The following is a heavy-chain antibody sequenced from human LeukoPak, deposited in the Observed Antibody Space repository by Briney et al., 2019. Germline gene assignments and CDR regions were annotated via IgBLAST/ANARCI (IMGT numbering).Heavy chain of an antibody. J-gene: IGHJ4*02. CDR2: ISYDGSNK. Sequence: PGGSLRLSCAASGFTFSNYAMHWVRQAPGKGLEWVAVISYDGSNKYYADSVRGRFTISRDNSKNTLSLQMNSLRAEDTAVYYCARDHSGYDYWFDYWGQGTQVTVSS. CDR1: GFTFSNYA. V-gene: IGHV3-30-3*01. CDR3: ARDHSGYDYWFDY. D-gene: IGHD5-12*01.